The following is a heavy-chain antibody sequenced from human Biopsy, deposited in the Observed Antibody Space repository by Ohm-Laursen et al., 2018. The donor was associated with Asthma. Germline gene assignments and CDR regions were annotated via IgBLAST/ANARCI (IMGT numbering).Heavy chain of an antibody. CDR3: PKDVFPGWELRRGPDY. D-gene: IGHD1-26*01. CDR2: ISASGNST. V-gene: IGHV3-23*01. Sequence: SLRLSCAASGFRFNSYAVSWVRQAPGKGPERVSTISASGNSTYYGDSVKGRLTISRDNSKNTLHLEMNSLRVEDTAVYYCPKDVFPGWELRRGPDYWGQGTLVTVSS. CDR1: GFRFNSYA. J-gene: IGHJ4*02.